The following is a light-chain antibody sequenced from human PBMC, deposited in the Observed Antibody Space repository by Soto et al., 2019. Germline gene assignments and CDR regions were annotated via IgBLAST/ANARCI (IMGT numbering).Light chain of an antibody. CDR2: SAS. CDR1: QSISYY. CDR3: QQGYSSPPT. V-gene: IGKV1-39*01. J-gene: IGKJ4*01. Sequence: DIQMTQSPASLSASVGDRVTITCRTSQSISYYLNWYQQKPGRAPNLLIYSASSLQSGVPSRFSGSGSGTDFSLTINSLQPEDFAVYYCQQGYSSPPTFGGGTKVDTK.